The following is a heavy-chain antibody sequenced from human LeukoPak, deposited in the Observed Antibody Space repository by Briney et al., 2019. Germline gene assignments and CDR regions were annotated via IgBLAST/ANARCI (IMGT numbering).Heavy chain of an antibody. D-gene: IGHD3-10*02. V-gene: IGHV1-2*02. CDR1: GYTFTGYY. Sequence: EASVKVSCKASGYTFTGYYMHWVRQAPGQGLEWMGCINPNSGGTNYAQKYQGRVTMTRDTSINTAYMELSRLRSDDTAVYYCATGYYVGAFDIWGQGTMVTVSS. J-gene: IGHJ3*02. CDR3: ATGYYVGAFDI. CDR2: INPNSGGT.